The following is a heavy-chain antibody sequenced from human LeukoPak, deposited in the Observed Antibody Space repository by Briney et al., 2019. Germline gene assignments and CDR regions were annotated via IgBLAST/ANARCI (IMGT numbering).Heavy chain of an antibody. CDR3: AKDQLGYYYDSSGPDY. Sequence: GGSLRLSCAASGFTVSSSYMSWVRQAPGKGLEWVSVIYSGGNTYYADSVKGRFTISRDNSKNTLYLQMNSLRAEDTAVYYCAKDQLGYYYDSSGPDYWGQGTLVTVSS. V-gene: IGHV3-53*01. D-gene: IGHD3-22*01. J-gene: IGHJ4*02. CDR2: IYSGGNT. CDR1: GFTVSSSY.